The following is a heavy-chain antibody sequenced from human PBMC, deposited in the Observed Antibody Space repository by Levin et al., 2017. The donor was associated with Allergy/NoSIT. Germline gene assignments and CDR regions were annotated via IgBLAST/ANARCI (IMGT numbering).Heavy chain of an antibody. J-gene: IGHJ6*03. CDR3: ARDIYGSGPYYYDYYMDV. D-gene: IGHD3-10*01. CDR2: IYYSGST. Sequence: SETLSLTCTVSGGSISSYYWSWIRQPPGKGLEWIGYIYYSGSTNYNPSLKSRVTISVDTSKNQFSLKLSSVTAADTAVYYCARDIYGSGPYYYDYYMDVWGKGTTVTVSS. V-gene: IGHV4-59*01. CDR1: GGSISSYY.